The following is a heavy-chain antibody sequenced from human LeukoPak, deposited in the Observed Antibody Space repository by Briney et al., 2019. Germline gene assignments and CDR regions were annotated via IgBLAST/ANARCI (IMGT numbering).Heavy chain of an antibody. V-gene: IGHV1-46*01. J-gene: IGHJ6*02. CDR1: GYTVTSYY. CDR3: ASVYKHGMDV. Sequence: GGSVKVSCKASGYTVTSYYMHWVRQAPGQGLEWMAILNPSGGSSNYAQKFQGRATLTRATSTGTVYMELSSLRSEDTAVYYCASVYKHGMDVWGQGTTVIVSS. D-gene: IGHD5-24*01. CDR2: LNPSGGSS.